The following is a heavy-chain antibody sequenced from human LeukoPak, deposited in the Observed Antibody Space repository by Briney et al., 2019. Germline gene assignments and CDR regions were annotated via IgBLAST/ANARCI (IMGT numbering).Heavy chain of an antibody. D-gene: IGHD3-22*01. CDR3: AREPGYYDSSGYYYGAGYFDY. CDR2: ISGSGQTT. Sequence: HSGGSLRLSCAASGFTFSNYAINWVRQAPGQGLEWVSVISGSGQTTYYADSVKGRFTISRDNSKNTLHLQMNSLRAEDTAVYYCAREPGYYDSSGYYYGAGYFDYWGQGTLVTVSS. V-gene: IGHV3-23*01. J-gene: IGHJ4*02. CDR1: GFTFSNYA.